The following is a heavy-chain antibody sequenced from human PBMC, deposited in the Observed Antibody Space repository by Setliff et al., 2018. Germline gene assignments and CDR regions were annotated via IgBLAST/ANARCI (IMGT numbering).Heavy chain of an antibody. Sequence: PRPQVKVSCKASGGSFRNSGSGWVRQAPGQGLEWIGGIVPIYGPAKYAQKFQGRVEITTDESTNTAYMELSSLTSDDTATYYCAKASVWVVDANCGSFDVWGQGTVVTVS. D-gene: IGHD2-15*01. J-gene: IGHJ3*01. CDR2: IVPIYGPA. V-gene: IGHV1-69*05. CDR3: AKASVWVVDANCGSFDV. CDR1: GGSFRNSG.